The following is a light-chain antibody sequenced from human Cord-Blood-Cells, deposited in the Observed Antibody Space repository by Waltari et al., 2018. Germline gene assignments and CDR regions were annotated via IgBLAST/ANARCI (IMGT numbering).Light chain of an antibody. CDR3: QQSYSTPYS. Sequence: DIQMTQSPSSLSASVGDRVTITCRASQSISSYLNWYQQKPGKAPKLLIYAASSLQSGVPSRFSSSGSGTDFTLNISSLQPEDFAPYYCQQSYSTPYSFGQGTKLEIK. V-gene: IGKV1-39*01. CDR2: AAS. CDR1: QSISSY. J-gene: IGKJ2*03.